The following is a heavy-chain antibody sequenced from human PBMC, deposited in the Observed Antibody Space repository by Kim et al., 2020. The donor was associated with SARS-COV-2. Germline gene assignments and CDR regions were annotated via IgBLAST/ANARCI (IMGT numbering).Heavy chain of an antibody. CDR2: IGISSTYT. D-gene: IGHD2-15*01. Sequence: GGSLRLSCAASGFSISNYCMSWIRQAPGKGLEWVSHIGISSTYTNYADSVKGRFTISRDNARKSLYLQMNTLRADDTAVYFCARDQGDSTTPPQHADYWGQGTLVTVSP. CDR1: GFSISNYC. CDR3: ARDQGDSTTPPQHADY. J-gene: IGHJ4*02. V-gene: IGHV3-11*06.